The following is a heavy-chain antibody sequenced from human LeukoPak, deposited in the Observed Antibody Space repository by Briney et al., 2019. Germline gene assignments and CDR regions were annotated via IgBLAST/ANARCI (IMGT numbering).Heavy chain of an antibody. D-gene: IGHD2-21*02. CDR2: IYYSGNT. CDR1: DGSISSYY. Sequence: SETLSLTCTVSDGSISSYYWSWIRQPPGKGLEWIGFIYYSGNTNYNPSLKSRVTISVDTSKNQFSLKLSSVTAADTAVYYCASVVTAIPGYFDYWGQGTLVTVSS. V-gene: IGHV4-59*08. J-gene: IGHJ4*02. CDR3: ASVVTAIPGYFDY.